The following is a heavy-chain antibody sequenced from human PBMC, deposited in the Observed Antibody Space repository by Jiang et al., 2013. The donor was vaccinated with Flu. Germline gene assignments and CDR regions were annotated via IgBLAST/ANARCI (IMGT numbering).Heavy chain of an antibody. D-gene: IGHD4-11*01. CDR2: INPNSGGT. J-gene: IGHJ6*02. CDR3: ARVPKRQQYREEPYYYYGMDV. V-gene: IGHV1-2*04. Sequence: KPGASVKVSCKASGYTFTGYYMHWVRQAPGQGLEWMGWINPNSGGTNYAQKFQGWVTMTRDTSISTAYMELSRLRSDDTAVYYCARVPKRQQYREEPYYYYGMDVWGQGTTVTVSS. CDR1: GYTFTGYY.